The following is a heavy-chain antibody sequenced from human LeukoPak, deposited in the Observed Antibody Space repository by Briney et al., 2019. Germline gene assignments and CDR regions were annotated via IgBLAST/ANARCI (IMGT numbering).Heavy chain of an antibody. V-gene: IGHV3-66*01. CDR3: TANPGPSPYYYDSSGYYDY. CDR1: GFTVSSNY. J-gene: IGHJ4*02. Sequence: PGGSLRLSCAASGFTVSSNYMSWVRQAPGKGLEWVSVIYSGGSTYYADSVKGRFTISRDNSKNTLYLQMNSLRAEDTAVYYCTANPGPSPYYYDSSGYYDYWGQGTLVTVSS. CDR2: IYSGGST. D-gene: IGHD3-22*01.